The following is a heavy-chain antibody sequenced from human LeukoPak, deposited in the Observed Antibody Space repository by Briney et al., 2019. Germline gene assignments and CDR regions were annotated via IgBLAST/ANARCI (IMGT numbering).Heavy chain of an antibody. CDR1: GYFSTAYY. CDR2: IRHDGHT. J-gene: IGHJ4*02. D-gene: IGHD3-22*01. Sequence: SETLSLTCTVSGYFSTAYYWGWIRQPPGKGLEWIASIRHDGHTYYNPSLKSQVSISVDTSKNQFSLKLSSVTAADTAVYYCARDSPPDYYDSSGYSPGDYWGQGTLVTVSS. CDR3: ARDSPPDYYDSSGYSPGDY. V-gene: IGHV4-38-2*02.